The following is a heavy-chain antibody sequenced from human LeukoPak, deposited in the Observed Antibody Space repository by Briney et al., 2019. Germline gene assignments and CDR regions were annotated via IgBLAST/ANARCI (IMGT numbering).Heavy chain of an antibody. V-gene: IGHV3-7*01. J-gene: IGHJ5*02. CDR3: ARERRGYYDFWSGYSNWFDP. Sequence: GGSLRLSCAAFGFTFSSYWMSWVRQAPGKGLEWVANIKQDGSEKYYVDSVKGRFTISRDNAKNSLYLQMNSLRAEDTAVYYCARERRGYYDFWSGYSNWFDPWGQGTLVTVSS. CDR2: IKQDGSEK. CDR1: GFTFSSYW. D-gene: IGHD3-3*01.